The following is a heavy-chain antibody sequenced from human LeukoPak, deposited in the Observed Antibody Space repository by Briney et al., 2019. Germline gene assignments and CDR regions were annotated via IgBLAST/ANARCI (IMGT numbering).Heavy chain of an antibody. CDR2: IYSGGST. V-gene: IGHV3-66*01. CDR1: GLTVSSNY. J-gene: IGHJ4*02. D-gene: IGHD2-2*01. CDR3: AKDRGYCSSTSCSYYFDY. Sequence: GGSLRLSCAASGLTVSSNYMSWVRQAPGKGLEWVSVIYSGGSTYYADSVKGRFTISRDNSKNTLYLQMNSLRAEDTAVYYCAKDRGYCSSTSCSYYFDYWGQGTLVTVSS.